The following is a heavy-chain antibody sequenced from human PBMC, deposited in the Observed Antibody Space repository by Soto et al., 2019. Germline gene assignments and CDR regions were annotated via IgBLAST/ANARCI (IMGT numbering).Heavy chain of an antibody. CDR3: ARGETGTTRFYYYYGMDV. Sequence: GASVKVSCKASGGTFSSYAISWVRQAPGQGLEWMGGIIPIFGTANYAQKFQGRVTITADESTSTAYMELSSLRSEDTAVYYCARGETGTTRFYYYYGMDVWGQGTTVTVS. CDR1: GGTFSSYA. J-gene: IGHJ6*02. CDR2: IIPIFGTA. D-gene: IGHD1-7*01. V-gene: IGHV1-69*13.